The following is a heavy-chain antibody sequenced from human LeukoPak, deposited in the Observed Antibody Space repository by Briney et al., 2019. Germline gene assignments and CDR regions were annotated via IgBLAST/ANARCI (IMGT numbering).Heavy chain of an antibody. CDR3: AKASDQWLILEH. J-gene: IGHJ1*01. Sequence: PGGSLRLSCAASGFTFSHSAMSWVRQAPGKGLEWVSNISGGDISTYYADSVKGRFTSSGDNSKNTLYLQMNSLRDEDTAIYYCAKASDQWLILEHWGQGTLVTVSS. D-gene: IGHD6-19*01. CDR1: GFTFSHSA. V-gene: IGHV3-23*01. CDR2: ISGGDIST.